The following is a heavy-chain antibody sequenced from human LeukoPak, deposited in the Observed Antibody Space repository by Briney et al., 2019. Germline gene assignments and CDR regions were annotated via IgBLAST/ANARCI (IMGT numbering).Heavy chain of an antibody. CDR1: GFTFSSYA. D-gene: IGHD3-10*01. CDR3: VPYYYGSGSTALDY. Sequence: GGSLRLSCAASGFTFSSYAMSWVRQAPGKGLEWVSAISGSGGSTYYADSVKGWFTISRDNSKNTLYLQMNSLRAEDTAVYYAVPYYYGSGSTALDYWGQGTLGTVSS. V-gene: IGHV3-23*01. J-gene: IGHJ4*02. CDR2: ISGSGGST.